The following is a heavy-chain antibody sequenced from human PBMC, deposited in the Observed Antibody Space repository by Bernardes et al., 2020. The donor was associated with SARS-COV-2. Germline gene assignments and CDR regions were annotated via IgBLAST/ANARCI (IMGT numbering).Heavy chain of an antibody. CDR2: LYSTGRT. CDR3: ARALRGYYGMDV. J-gene: IGHJ6*02. Sequence: APGKGLELVSVLYSTGRTYYADSVKGRFTLSRDNSKNTLDLQMNSLIAEDTALYYCARALRGYYGMDVWGQGTTVTVSS. V-gene: IGHV3-53*01.